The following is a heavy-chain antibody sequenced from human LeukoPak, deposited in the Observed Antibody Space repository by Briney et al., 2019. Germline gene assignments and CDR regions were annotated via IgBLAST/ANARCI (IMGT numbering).Heavy chain of an antibody. CDR3: ARGADQYYYDSSGPAGGFDY. V-gene: IGHV3-7*01. J-gene: IGHJ4*02. CDR2: IKQDGSEK. Sequence: GGSLRLSCAASGFTFSSYWMSWVRQAPGKGLEWVANIKQDGSEKYYVDSVKGRFTISRDNAKNSLYLQMNSLRAEDTAVYYCARGADQYYYDSSGPAGGFDYWGQGTLVTVSS. D-gene: IGHD3-22*01. CDR1: GFTFSSYW.